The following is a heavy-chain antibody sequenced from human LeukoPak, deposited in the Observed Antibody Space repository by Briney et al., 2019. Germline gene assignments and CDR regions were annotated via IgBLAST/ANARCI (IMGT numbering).Heavy chain of an antibody. CDR2: IYYSGST. CDR1: GGSISSYY. J-gene: IGHJ4*02. V-gene: IGHV4-59*08. D-gene: IGHD3-22*01. Sequence: SETLSLTCTVSGGSISSYYWSWIRQPPVKGLEWIGYIYYSGSTNYNPSLKSRVTISVDTSKNQFSLKLSSVTAADTAVYYCGRNYDSSGYTSFDYWGQGTLVTVSS. CDR3: GRNYDSSGYTSFDY.